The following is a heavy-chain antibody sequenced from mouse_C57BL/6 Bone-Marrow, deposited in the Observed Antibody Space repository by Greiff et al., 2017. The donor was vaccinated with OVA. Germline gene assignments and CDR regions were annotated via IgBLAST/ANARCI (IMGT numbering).Heavy chain of an antibody. D-gene: IGHD1-1*01. Sequence: QVQLQQPGAELVRPGTSVKLSCKASGYTFTNYWMHWVKQRPGQGLEWIGVIAPSDSYINYNQKFKGRATLTVDTSSSTAYMHLSSLTSEDSAVYYCANYDNRLYLHYWGQGTSLTVSS. CDR1: GYTFTNYW. CDR2: IAPSDSYI. CDR3: ANYDNRLYLHY. J-gene: IGHJ2*02. V-gene: IGHV1-59*01.